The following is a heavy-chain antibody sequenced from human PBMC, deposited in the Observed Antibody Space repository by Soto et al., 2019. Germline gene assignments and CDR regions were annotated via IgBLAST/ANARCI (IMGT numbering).Heavy chain of an antibody. Sequence: GGSLRLSCSASGFTFSSYAMRWVRQAPGKGLEYVSAISSNGGSTYYADSVKGRFTISRGNSKNALYLQMSSLRAEDTAVYYCVKTSHGDFDYWGQGTLVTVSS. D-gene: IGHD2-2*01. CDR2: ISSNGGST. CDR3: VKTSHGDFDY. CDR1: GFTFSSYA. J-gene: IGHJ4*02. V-gene: IGHV3-64D*06.